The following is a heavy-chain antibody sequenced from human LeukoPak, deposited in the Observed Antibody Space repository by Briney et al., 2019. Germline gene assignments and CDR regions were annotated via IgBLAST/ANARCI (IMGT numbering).Heavy chain of an antibody. D-gene: IGHD5-12*01. CDR2: IHYTGST. CDR3: TRAGPREYSGCDL. V-gene: IGHV4-61*08. Sequence: SETLSLTCNVSGDSVSSAVYYWSWVRQPPGKGLEYIGYIHYTGSTNYNASLKSRVTISVDTSKNQFSLRLTSVTAADTAVYDCTRAGPREYSGCDLWGQGTMVTVSS. J-gene: IGHJ3*01. CDR1: GDSVSSAVYY.